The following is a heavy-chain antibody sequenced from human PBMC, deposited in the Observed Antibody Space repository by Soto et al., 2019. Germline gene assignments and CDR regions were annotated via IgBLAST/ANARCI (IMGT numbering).Heavy chain of an antibody. J-gene: IGHJ5*02. D-gene: IGHD1-26*01. CDR2: VFYTGST. V-gene: IGHV4-59*01. CDR3: ARSYSRTFYGYDT. Sequence: SETLSRTCTVSGGSISSSHWSWIRQTPGRGLEWIGYVFYTGSTKYNPALKRRVTISVDTSKNQFSLKLSSVSAADTGLYYCARSYSRTFYGYDTWGQGILVAASS. CDR1: GGSISSSH.